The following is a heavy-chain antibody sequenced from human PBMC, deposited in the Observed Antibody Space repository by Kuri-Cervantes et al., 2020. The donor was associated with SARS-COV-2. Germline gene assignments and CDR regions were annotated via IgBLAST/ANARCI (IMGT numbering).Heavy chain of an antibody. Sequence: GGSLRLSCAVSGFTFSSYWKCWVRQAPGKGMVWVSRINSDGSSTSYADSVKGRFTTSRDNAQNTLYLQMNSLRAEDTAVYYCARDYQYYYGSGSYYLVYYYYGMDVWGQGTTVTVSS. V-gene: IGHV3-74*01. CDR1: GFTFSSYW. CDR3: ARDYQYYYGSGSYYLVYYYYGMDV. CDR2: INSDGSST. D-gene: IGHD3-10*01. J-gene: IGHJ6*02.